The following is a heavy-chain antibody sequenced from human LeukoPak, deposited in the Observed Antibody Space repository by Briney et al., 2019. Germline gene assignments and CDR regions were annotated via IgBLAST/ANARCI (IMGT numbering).Heavy chain of an antibody. D-gene: IGHD3-22*01. J-gene: IGHJ6*03. CDR1: GGSISSSSYY. CDR3: ARGITYYDSSGYYLLHYYYYYMDV. Sequence: SETLSLTCTVSGGSISSSSYYWGWIRQPPGKGPEWIGSIYYSGSTYYNPSLKSRVTISVDTSKNQFSLKLSSVTAADTAVYYCARGITYYDSSGYYLLHYYYYYMDVWGKGTTVTISS. V-gene: IGHV4-39*01. CDR2: IYYSGST.